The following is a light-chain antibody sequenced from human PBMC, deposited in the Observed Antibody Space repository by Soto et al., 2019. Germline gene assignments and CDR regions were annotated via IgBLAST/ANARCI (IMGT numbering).Light chain of an antibody. CDR1: SSNIGAGYD. J-gene: IGLJ1*01. CDR2: GNS. V-gene: IGLV1-40*01. CDR3: QSYDSSLSFYV. Sequence: QSVLTQPPSVSGAPGQRVTISCTGSSSNIGAGYDVHWYQQLPGTAPKLLIYGNSNRPSGVPDRFSSSKSGTSASLAITGLQAEDEADYYCQSYDSSLSFYVFGTGTKVTVL.